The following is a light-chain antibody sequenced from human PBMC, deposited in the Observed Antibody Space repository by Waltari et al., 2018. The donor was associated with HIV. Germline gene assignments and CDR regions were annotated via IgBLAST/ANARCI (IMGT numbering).Light chain of an antibody. CDR3: QQYNSYWT. J-gene: IGKJ1*01. V-gene: IGKV1-16*01. CDR2: KAS. CDR1: QGISNH. Sequence: DIQMTQSPSSLSASVGDRVIITCRASQGISNHLAWLQQKPGKPPKLLIYKASSLESGVPLRFSGSGSGTEFTLTISSLQPDDFATYFCQQYNSYWTFGQGTKVEIK.